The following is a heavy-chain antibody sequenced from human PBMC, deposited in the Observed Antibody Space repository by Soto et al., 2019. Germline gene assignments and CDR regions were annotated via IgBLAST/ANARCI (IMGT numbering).Heavy chain of an antibody. Sequence: DTVSLTCPASGGYLSSYYWSWFRQPPGKGLEWIGYIYYSGSTNYGRSLKSRVTISVDTSKNQFSLKLRSVTAADTAVYSCARGEERVAMPSGYWGQGTLVSV. CDR3: ARGEERVAMPSGY. CDR1: GGYLSSYY. J-gene: IGHJ4*02. CDR2: IYYSGST. D-gene: IGHD2-2*01. V-gene: IGHV4-59*13.